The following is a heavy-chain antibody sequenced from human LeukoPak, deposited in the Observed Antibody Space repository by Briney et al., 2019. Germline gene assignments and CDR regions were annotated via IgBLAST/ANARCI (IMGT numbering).Heavy chain of an antibody. CDR2: ISGSGGST. J-gene: IGHJ4*02. Sequence: PGGSLRLSCAASGFTFSSYSMNWVRQAPGKGLEWVSAISGSGGSTYYADSVKGRFTISRDNSKNTLYLQMNSLRAEDTAVYYCAKHGGWEPLPDFDYWGQGTLVTVSS. D-gene: IGHD1-26*01. CDR1: GFTFSSYS. CDR3: AKHGGWEPLPDFDY. V-gene: IGHV3-23*01.